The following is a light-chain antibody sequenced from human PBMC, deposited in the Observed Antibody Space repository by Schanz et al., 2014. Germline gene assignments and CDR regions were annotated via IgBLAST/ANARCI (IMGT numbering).Light chain of an antibody. Sequence: DIQMTQSPSSLSASVGDRVTITCRASQSVSTHLSWYQQKPGKAPTLLIYSASSLETGAPSRFSGGGSGTDFTLTISSLLPEDFATYYCQQSCSNPLTFGQGSRVQS. CDR1: QSVSTH. V-gene: IGKV1-39*01. J-gene: IGKJ1*01. CDR3: QQSCSNPLT. CDR2: SAS.